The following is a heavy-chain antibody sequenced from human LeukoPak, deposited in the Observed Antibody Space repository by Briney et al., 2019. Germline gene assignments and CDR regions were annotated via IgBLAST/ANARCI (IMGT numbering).Heavy chain of an antibody. CDR2: TRNKANSDTT. V-gene: IGHV3-72*01. CDR3: AREEYCRNTNCRYFDY. Sequence: GGSLRLSCAASGFTFSDHYMDWVRQAPGKGLEWVGRTRNKANSDTTEYAASVKGRFTISRDDSKNSLYLQMNSLKTEDTAVYYCAREEYCRNTNCRYFDYWGQGTLVTVSS. J-gene: IGHJ4*02. CDR1: GFTFSDHY. D-gene: IGHD2-2*01.